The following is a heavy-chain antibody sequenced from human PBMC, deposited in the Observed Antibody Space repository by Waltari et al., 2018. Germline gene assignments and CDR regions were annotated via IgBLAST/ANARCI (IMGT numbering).Heavy chain of an antibody. D-gene: IGHD1-20*01. CDR1: GFPIATGGEA. J-gene: IGHJ3*02. V-gene: IGHV2-5*01. Sequence: QITLKESGPTLVKPTQTLTLTCTFFGFPIATGGEAVGWIRQPPGKALEWLAIIYWTDEERYSPSLRSRLTITKDTSRNQVVLTVTNMDPVDTATYFCAHYKARDAFDIWGPGTMVTISS. CDR3: AHYKARDAFDI. CDR2: IYWTDEE.